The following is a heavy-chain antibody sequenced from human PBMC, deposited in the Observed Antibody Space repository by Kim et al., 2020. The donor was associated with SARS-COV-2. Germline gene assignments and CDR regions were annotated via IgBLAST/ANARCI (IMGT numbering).Heavy chain of an antibody. CDR3: ARALYGGYREYFQH. D-gene: IGHD4-17*01. V-gene: IGHV3-30*04. CDR2: ISYDGSNK. CDR1: GFTFSSYA. Sequence: GGSLRLSCAAPGFTFSSYAMHWVRQAPGKGLEWVAVISYDGSNKYYADSVKGRFTISRDNSKNTLYLQMNSLRAEDTAVYYCARALYGGYREYFQHWGQG. J-gene: IGHJ1*01.